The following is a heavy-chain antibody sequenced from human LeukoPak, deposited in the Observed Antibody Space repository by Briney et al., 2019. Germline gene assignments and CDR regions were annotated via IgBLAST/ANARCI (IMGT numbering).Heavy chain of an antibody. D-gene: IGHD6-13*01. Sequence: GGSLRLSRAASGFTFSSYAITWFRQAPGKGLEWVSTITGGGGSTYYADSVKGRFTISRDNSKDTLYLLMNSLRAEDTAVYYCAKGVFATPGAPWGQGTLVTVSS. CDR1: GFTFSSYA. J-gene: IGHJ5*02. CDR3: AKGVFATPGAP. V-gene: IGHV3-23*01. CDR2: ITGGGGST.